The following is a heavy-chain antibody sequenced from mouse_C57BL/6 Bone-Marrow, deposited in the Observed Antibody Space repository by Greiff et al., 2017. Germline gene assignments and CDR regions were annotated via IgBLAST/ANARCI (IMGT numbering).Heavy chain of an antibody. D-gene: IGHD2-1*01. CDR3: ARRDPYGNYEG. Sequence: VQVVESGAELARPGASVKLSCKASGYTFTSYGISWVKQRTGQGLEWIGEIYPRSGNTYYNEKFKGKATLTADKSSSTAYMELRSLTSEDSAGYFCARRDPYGNYEGWGQGTTLTVSS. CDR1: GYTFTSYG. CDR2: IYPRSGNT. V-gene: IGHV1-81*01. J-gene: IGHJ2*01.